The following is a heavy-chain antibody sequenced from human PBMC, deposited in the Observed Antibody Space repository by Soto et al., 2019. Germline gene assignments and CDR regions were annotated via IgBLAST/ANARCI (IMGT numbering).Heavy chain of an antibody. CDR1: GGSISTSSYF. D-gene: IGHD3-10*01. Sequence: ETLSLTCSVSGGSISTSSYFWGWIRQPPGKGLEWVGAVHYSGSANYRSSLQSRVTISVDTSQNQFSLRLRSVTAADTAVYYCARHRWGSGSYSGLLDFWGQGALVTVSS. CDR3: ARHRWGSGSYSGLLDF. J-gene: IGHJ4*02. V-gene: IGHV4-39*01. CDR2: VHYSGSA.